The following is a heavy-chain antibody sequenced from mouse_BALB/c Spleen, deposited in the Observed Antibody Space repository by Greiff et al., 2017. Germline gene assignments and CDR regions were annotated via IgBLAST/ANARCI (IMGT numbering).Heavy chain of an antibody. CDR3: ARDYGSSLWFAY. J-gene: IGHJ3*01. CDR2: IWSGGST. V-gene: IGHV2-2*02. CDR1: GFSLTSYG. Sequence: QVHVKQSGPGLVQPSQSLSITCTVSGFSLTSYGVHWVRQSPGKGLEWLGVIWSGGSTDYNAAFISRLSISKDNSKSQVFFKMNSLQANDTAIYYCARDYGSSLWFAYWGQGTLVTVSA. D-gene: IGHD1-1*01.